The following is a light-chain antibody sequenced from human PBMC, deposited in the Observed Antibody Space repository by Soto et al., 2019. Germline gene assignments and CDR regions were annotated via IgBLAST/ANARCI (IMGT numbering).Light chain of an antibody. Sequence: DIQMTQSPSTLSASVGDRVTITCRASQSISSWLAWYQQKPGKAPKLLIYKASSLESGVPSRFSGSGSGTEFTLTISIQQPDNFATNYCQQYNSYSMYTFGQGTKLEIK. CDR1: QSISSW. CDR2: KAS. V-gene: IGKV1-5*03. CDR3: QQYNSYSMYT. J-gene: IGKJ2*01.